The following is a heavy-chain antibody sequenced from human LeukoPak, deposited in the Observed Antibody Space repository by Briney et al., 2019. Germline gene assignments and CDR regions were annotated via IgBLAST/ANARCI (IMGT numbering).Heavy chain of an antibody. V-gene: IGHV4-34*01. CDR3: ARGHRVWVVGTSEHFDY. Sequence: SETLSPTCAVYGGSFSGYYWSWIRQPPGKGREWGGEINHSGSANYNPSLKRRVTISVGTSKNQFSLKLSSVTAADTAVSYCARGHRVWVVGTSEHFDYWGQGTLVTVSS. CDR2: INHSGSA. CDR1: GGSFSGYY. J-gene: IGHJ4*02. D-gene: IGHD5-12*01.